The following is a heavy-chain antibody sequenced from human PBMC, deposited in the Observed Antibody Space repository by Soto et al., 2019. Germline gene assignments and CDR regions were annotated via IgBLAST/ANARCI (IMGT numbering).Heavy chain of an antibody. J-gene: IGHJ4*02. Sequence: QVQLQESGPGLVKPSQTLSLTCTVSGDSFSSADYKWSWIRQPPGKGLEWIGYIYYSGYTYNNPSLKSRLTRSVDTSKNQFFLKLSSVTAADTAVYYCARSGDYVDFDYWGQGTLVTVS. D-gene: IGHD4-17*01. CDR1: GDSFSSADYK. V-gene: IGHV4-30-4*01. CDR3: ARSGDYVDFDY. CDR2: IYYSGYT.